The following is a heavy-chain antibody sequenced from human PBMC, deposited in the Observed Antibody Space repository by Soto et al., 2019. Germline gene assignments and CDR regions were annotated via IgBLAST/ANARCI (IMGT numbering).Heavy chain of an antibody. J-gene: IGHJ4*02. V-gene: IGHV4-31*03. CDR2: IYYSGST. D-gene: IGHD1-20*01. CDR3: ARERRLITGTNNSNEEIDY. Sequence: SETLSLTCTVSGGSISSGGYYWSWIRQHPGKGLEWIGYIYYSGSTYYNPSLKSRVTISVDTSKNQFSLKLSSVTAADTAVYYCARERRLITGTNNSNEEIDYWGQGTLVTVSS. CDR1: GGSISSGGYY.